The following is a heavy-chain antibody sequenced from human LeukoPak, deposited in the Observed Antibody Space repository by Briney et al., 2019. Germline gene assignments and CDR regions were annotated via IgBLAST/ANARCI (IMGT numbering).Heavy chain of an antibody. V-gene: IGHV3-30-3*01. J-gene: IGHJ4*02. CDR1: GFTFSSYA. CDR3: ARDSVPEGIAVAGLDY. CDR2: ISYDGSNK. Sequence: PGGSLRLSCAASGFTFSSYAMHWVRQAPGKGLEWVAVISYDGSNKYYADSVKGRFTISRDNSKSTLYLQMNSLRAEDTAVYYCARDSVPEGIAVAGLDYWGQGTLGTVSS. D-gene: IGHD6-19*01.